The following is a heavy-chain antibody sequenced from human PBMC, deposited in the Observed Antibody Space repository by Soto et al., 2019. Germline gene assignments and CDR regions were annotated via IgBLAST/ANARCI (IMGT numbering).Heavy chain of an antibody. CDR1: GYSFTSYW. V-gene: IGHV5-51*01. CDR2: IYPGDSDT. Sequence: GESLKISCKGSGYSFTSYWIGWVRQMPGKGLEWMGIIYPGDSDTRYSPSFQGQVTISADKSISTAYLQWSSLKASDTAMYYCARHRAYCGGDYPLDYWGQGTLVTVSS. CDR3: ARHRAYCGGDYPLDY. D-gene: IGHD2-21*02. J-gene: IGHJ4*02.